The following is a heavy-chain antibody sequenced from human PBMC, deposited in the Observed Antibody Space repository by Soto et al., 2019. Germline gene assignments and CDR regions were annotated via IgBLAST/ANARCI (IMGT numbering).Heavy chain of an antibody. J-gene: IGHJ4*02. Sequence: RESLKISCKGSGYSFAGYWITWVRQKPGKGLEWMGRIDPSDSQTYYSPSFRGHVTISVTKSITTVFLQWSSLRASDTAMYYCARQIYDSDTGPNFQYYFDSWGQGTPATVSS. CDR2: IDPSDSQT. V-gene: IGHV5-10-1*01. D-gene: IGHD3-22*01. CDR1: GYSFAGYW. CDR3: ARQIYDSDTGPNFQYYFDS.